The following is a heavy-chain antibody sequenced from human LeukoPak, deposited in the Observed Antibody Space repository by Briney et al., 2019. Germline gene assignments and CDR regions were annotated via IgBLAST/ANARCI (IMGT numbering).Heavy chain of an antibody. CDR2: IIPIFGTA. CDR1: GGTFSSYA. J-gene: IGHJ4*02. V-gene: IGHV1-69*01. Sequence: SVKVSCKASGGTFSSYAISWVRQAPGRGLEWMGGIIPIFGTANYAQKFQGRVTITADESTSTAYMELSSLRSEDTAVYYCARDGTIAAAGAHFDYWGQGTLVTVSS. CDR3: ARDGTIAAAGAHFDY. D-gene: IGHD6-13*01.